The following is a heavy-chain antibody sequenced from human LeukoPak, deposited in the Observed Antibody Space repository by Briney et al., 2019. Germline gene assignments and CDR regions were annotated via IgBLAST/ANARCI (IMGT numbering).Heavy chain of an antibody. J-gene: IGHJ3*02. CDR1: GFTFSSYW. D-gene: IGHD4-17*01. CDR2: IKQDGSEK. Sequence: GRSLRLSCAASGFTFSSYWMSWVRQAPGKGLGWVANIKQDGSEKYYVDSVKGRFTISRDNAKDSLYLQMNSLRAEDTAVYYCARGRDYGDYFYAFDIWGQGTMVTVSS. V-gene: IGHV3-7*01. CDR3: ARGRDYGDYFYAFDI.